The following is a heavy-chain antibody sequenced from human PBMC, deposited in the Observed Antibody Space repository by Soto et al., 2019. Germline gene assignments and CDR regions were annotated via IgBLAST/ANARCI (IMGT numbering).Heavy chain of an antibody. V-gene: IGHV1-2*04. J-gene: IGHJ1*01. D-gene: IGHD3-3*01. CDR3: ARGAHDTSPYYDRSGGYFQH. CDR1: GYTFTGYY. CDR2: INPNSGGT. Sequence: ASVKVSCKASGYTFTGYYMHWVRQAPGQGLEWMGWINPNSGGTNYAQKFQGWVTMTRDTSISTAYMELSRLRSDDTAVYYCARGAHDTSPYYDRSGGYFQHWGQGNLVTVSS.